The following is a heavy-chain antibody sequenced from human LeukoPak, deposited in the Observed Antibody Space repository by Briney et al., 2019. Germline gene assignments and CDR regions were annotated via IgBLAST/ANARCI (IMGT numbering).Heavy chain of an antibody. D-gene: IGHD3/OR15-3a*01. CDR2: ISYDGSNK. Sequence: PGRSLRLSCAASGFTFSSYAMHWVRQAPGKGLEWVAVISYDGSNKYYADSVKGRFTISRDNSKNTLYLQMNSLRAEDTAVYYCARVYRNEEDFWTPNNYMDVWGKGTTVTVSS. CDR1: GFTFSSYA. CDR3: ARVYRNEEDFWTPNNYMDV. J-gene: IGHJ6*04. V-gene: IGHV3-30-3*01.